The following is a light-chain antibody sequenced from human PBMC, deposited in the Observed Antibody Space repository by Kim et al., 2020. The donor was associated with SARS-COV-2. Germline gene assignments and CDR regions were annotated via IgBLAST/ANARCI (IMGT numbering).Light chain of an antibody. Sequence: IVMTQSPATLSVSPGERATLSCRASQSVSNNLAWYQQKPGQAPRLLIYDASTRATGIPARFSGSGSGTEFTLTISSLQSEDFAVYYCQQYKNWWTFGQGTKVDIK. CDR1: QSVSNN. CDR2: DAS. J-gene: IGKJ1*01. CDR3: QQYKNWWT. V-gene: IGKV3-15*01.